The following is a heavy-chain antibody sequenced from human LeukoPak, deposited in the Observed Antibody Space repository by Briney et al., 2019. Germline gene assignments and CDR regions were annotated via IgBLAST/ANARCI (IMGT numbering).Heavy chain of an antibody. CDR1: GFTFSSYA. CDR3: ARDMVREYYFDY. Sequence: GGSPRLSCAASGFTFSSYAVHWVRQAPGKGLEWVAVISYDGSNKYYADSVKGRFTISRDNSKNTLYLQMNSLRAEDTAVYYCARDMVREYYFDYWGQGTLVTVSS. CDR2: ISYDGSNK. V-gene: IGHV3-30*04. D-gene: IGHD4/OR15-4a*01. J-gene: IGHJ4*02.